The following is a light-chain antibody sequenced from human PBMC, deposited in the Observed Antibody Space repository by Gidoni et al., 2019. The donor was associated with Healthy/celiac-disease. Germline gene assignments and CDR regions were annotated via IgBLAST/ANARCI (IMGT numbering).Light chain of an antibody. CDR1: QSLRHSNGYNY. V-gene: IGKV2-28*01. CDR3: MQAIQTPPT. Sequence: IVLTQPTLSLPVTPGEPASISCRSSQSLRHSNGYNYLAWYLQKPGQSPPLLIYLGSNRASGVPARFSGSGSGTDFTLKISRVEAEDVGVYYCMQAIQTPPTFGGGTKVEIK. CDR2: LGS. J-gene: IGKJ4*01.